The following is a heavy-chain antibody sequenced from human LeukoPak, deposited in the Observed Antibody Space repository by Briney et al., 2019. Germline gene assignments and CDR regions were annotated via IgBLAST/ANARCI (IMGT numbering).Heavy chain of an antibody. CDR1: GFTFSSYS. D-gene: IGHD3-10*01. CDR2: ISTSSSYI. CDR3: ARDLLGTLVRGPIDY. J-gene: IGHJ4*02. Sequence: GGSLRLSCAASGFTFSSYSMNWVRQAPGKGLEWVSFISTSSSYIYYADSVKGRFTISRDNAKNSLYLQMNSLRAEDTAVYYCARDLLGTLVRGPIDYWGQGTLVTVSS. V-gene: IGHV3-21*01.